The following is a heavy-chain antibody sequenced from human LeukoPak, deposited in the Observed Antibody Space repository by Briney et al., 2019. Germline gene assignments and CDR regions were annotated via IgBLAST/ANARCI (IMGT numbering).Heavy chain of an antibody. J-gene: IGHJ4*02. CDR1: GGTFSSYA. V-gene: IGHV1-69*05. CDR2: IIPIFGTA. CDR3: ARDSLSYSSSWYDLGY. Sequence: GASVKVSCKASGGTFSSYAISWVRQAPGQELEWMGRIIPIFGTAKYAQKFQGRVTITTDESTSTAYMELSSLRSEDTAVYYCARDSLSYSSSWYDLGYWGQGTLVTVSS. D-gene: IGHD6-13*01.